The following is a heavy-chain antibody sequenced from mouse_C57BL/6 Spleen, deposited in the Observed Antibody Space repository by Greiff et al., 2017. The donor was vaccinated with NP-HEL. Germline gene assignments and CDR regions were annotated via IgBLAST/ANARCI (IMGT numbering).Heavy chain of an antibody. CDR2: INPGSGGT. CDR3: ARGRTAQAPDY. Sequence: QVQLQQSGAELVRPGTSVKVSCKASGYAFTNYLIEWVKQRPGQGLEWIGVINPGSGGTNYNEKFKGKATLTADKSYSTAFMQLSGLTSEDSAVYFCARGRTAQAPDYWGQGTTLTVSS. V-gene: IGHV1-54*01. J-gene: IGHJ2*01. D-gene: IGHD3-2*02. CDR1: GYAFTNYL.